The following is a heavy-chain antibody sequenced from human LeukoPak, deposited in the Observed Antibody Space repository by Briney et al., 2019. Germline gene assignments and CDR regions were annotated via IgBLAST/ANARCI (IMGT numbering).Heavy chain of an antibody. Sequence: SETLSLTCTVSDGSIRSHYWSWIRQPPGKGLEWMGYIYSSGSTNYNPSLKSRVTVSLDTSKNQFSLRLRSVTAADTAVYYCARVSPSYDILTGYYGRVDYWGQGTLVTVSS. J-gene: IGHJ4*02. D-gene: IGHD3-9*01. CDR3: ARVSPSYDILTGYYGRVDY. V-gene: IGHV4-59*08. CDR2: IYSSGST. CDR1: DGSIRSHY.